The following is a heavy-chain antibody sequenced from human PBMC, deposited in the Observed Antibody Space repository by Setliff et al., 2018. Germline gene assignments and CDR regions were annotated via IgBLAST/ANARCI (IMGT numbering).Heavy chain of an antibody. CDR3: ALRRGNEWHLVRWFDP. D-gene: IGHD6-6*01. Sequence: SCPTLVNPTQTLTLTCTFSGFSLNTTGEGVGWIRQPPGKALEWLALVYWDGDQRYSPSLNSRLSITKDSSKSQVFLTMTNMDPVDTATYYCALRRGNEWHLVRWFDPWGPGIQVTVSS. V-gene: IGHV2-5*02. CDR1: GFSLNTTGEG. J-gene: IGHJ5*02. CDR2: VYWDGDQ.